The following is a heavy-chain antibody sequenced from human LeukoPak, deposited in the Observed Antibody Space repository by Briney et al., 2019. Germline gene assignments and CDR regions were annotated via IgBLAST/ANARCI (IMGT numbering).Heavy chain of an antibody. V-gene: IGHV4-31*03. CDR3: ARDRAAAGHEPSSNGMDV. CDR2: IYYSGST. J-gene: IGHJ6*02. CDR1: GGSISSGGYY. D-gene: IGHD6-13*01. Sequence: PSETLSLTCTVSGGSISSGGYYWSWIRQHPGKGLEWIGYIYYSGSTYYNPSLKSRVTISVDTSKNQFSLKLSSVTAADTAVYYCARDRAAAGHEPSSNGMDVWGQGTTVTVSS.